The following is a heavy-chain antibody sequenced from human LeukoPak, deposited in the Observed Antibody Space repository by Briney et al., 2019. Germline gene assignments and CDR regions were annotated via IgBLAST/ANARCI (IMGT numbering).Heavy chain of an antibody. CDR3: TSSGNYYDSSGYYQYYFDY. Sequence: PGGSLRLSCAASGFTFSSYEMNWVRQAPGKGLEWVSYISSSGSTIYYVDSVKGRFTISRDNAKNSLYLQMNSLRAEDTAVYYCTSSGNYYDSSGYYQYYFDYWGQGTLVTVSS. D-gene: IGHD3-22*01. CDR2: ISSSGSTI. V-gene: IGHV3-48*03. CDR1: GFTFSSYE. J-gene: IGHJ4*02.